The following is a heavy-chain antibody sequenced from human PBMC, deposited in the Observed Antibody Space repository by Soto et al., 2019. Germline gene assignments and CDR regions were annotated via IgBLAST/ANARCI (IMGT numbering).Heavy chain of an antibody. V-gene: IGHV1-24*01. CDR1: GYTLTELS. J-gene: IGHJ6*03. D-gene: IGHD6-6*01. CDR3: ARSSSSPWGYYYYMDV. Sequence: ASVKVSCKVSGYTLTELSMHWVRQAPGKGLEWMGGFDPEDGETIYAQKFQGRVTTTEDTSTDTAYMELSRLRSDDTAVYYCARSSSSPWGYYYYMDVWGKGTTVTVSS. CDR2: FDPEDGET.